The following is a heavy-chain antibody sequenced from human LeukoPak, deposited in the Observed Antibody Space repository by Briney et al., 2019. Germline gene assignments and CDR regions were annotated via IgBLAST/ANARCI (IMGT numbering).Heavy chain of an antibody. D-gene: IGHD4-17*01. Sequence: PSGTLSLTCAVSGGSISSSNWWSWVRQPPGKGLEWIGYIYYSGSTNYNPSLKSRVTISVDTSKNQFSLKLSSVTAADTAVYYCARERRDYGTFVDYWGQGTLVTVSS. CDR3: ARERRDYGTFVDY. V-gene: IGHV4-4*02. CDR2: IYYSGST. CDR1: GGSISSSNW. J-gene: IGHJ4*02.